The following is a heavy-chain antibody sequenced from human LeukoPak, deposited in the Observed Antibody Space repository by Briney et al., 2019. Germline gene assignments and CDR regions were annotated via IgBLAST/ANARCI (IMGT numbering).Heavy chain of an antibody. CDR1: GFTFSSYS. CDR2: ISSSSSYI. CDR3: ASGSSGWYKAYFDY. V-gene: IGHV3-21*01. D-gene: IGHD6-19*01. J-gene: IGHJ4*02. Sequence: GGSLRLSCAASGFTFSSYSMNWVRQAPGKGLEWVSSISSSSSYIYYADSVKGRFTISRDNAKNSLYLQMNSLRAEDTAVYYCASGSSGWYKAYFDYWGQGTLVTVSS.